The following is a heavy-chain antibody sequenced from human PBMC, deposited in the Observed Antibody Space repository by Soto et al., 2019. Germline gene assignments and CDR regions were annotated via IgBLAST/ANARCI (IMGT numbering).Heavy chain of an antibody. CDR1: GFTFSSYG. Sequence: QVQLVESGGGVVQPGRSLRLSCAASGFTFSSYGMHWVRQAPGKGLEWVAVISYDGSNKYYADSVKGRFTISRDNSKNTLYLQMNSLRAEDTAVYYCAKDRGLYDILTGYYYYGMDVW. V-gene: IGHV3-30*18. CDR2: ISYDGSNK. J-gene: IGHJ6*01. CDR3: AKDRGLYDILTGYYYYGMDV. D-gene: IGHD3-9*01.